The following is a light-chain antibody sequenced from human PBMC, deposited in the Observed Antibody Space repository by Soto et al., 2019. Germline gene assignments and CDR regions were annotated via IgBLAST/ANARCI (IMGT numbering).Light chain of an antibody. CDR1: QSIGNW. J-gene: IGKJ4*01. V-gene: IGKV1D-16*01. CDR2: AAS. Sequence: DIQMTQSPSSLSASVGDRVTITCRASQSIGNWLAWYQQKPGRAPVSLIYAASNLQTGVPSRFSGSGSGTDFTLTISSLQPEDFATYYCQQYNNFPTFGGGTKVEIK. CDR3: QQYNNFPT.